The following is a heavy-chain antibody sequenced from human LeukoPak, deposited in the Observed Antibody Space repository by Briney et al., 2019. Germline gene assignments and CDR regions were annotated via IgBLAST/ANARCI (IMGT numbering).Heavy chain of an antibody. CDR2: IYYSGST. CDR3: AREPYDSSGYYSWGYLTAAFDI. Sequence: PSETLSLTCTVSGGSISSSSYYWGWIRQPPGKGLEWIGSIYYSGSTYYNPSLKSRVTISVDTSKNQFSLKLSSVTAADTAVYYCAREPYDSSGYYSWGYLTAAFDIWGQGTMVTVSS. D-gene: IGHD3-22*01. CDR1: GGSISSSSYY. J-gene: IGHJ3*02. V-gene: IGHV4-39*07.